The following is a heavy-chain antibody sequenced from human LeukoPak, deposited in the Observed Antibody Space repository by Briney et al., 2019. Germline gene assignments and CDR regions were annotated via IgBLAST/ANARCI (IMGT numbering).Heavy chain of an antibody. Sequence: GESLKISCKGSGYRFTSYWIGWVRQMPGKGLEWMGIIHPGDSDTRYSPSFQGQVTISADKSISTAYLQWSNLKASDTAMYYCARHRDDSSGYYYFDSFFDHWGQGTLVTVSS. D-gene: IGHD3-22*01. CDR1: GYRFTSYW. V-gene: IGHV5-51*01. CDR3: ARHRDDSSGYYYFDSFFDH. J-gene: IGHJ4*02. CDR2: IHPGDSDT.